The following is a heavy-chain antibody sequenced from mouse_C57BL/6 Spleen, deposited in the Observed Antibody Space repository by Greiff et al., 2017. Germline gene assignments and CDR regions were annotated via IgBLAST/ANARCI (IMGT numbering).Heavy chain of an antibody. CDR2: INPSTGGT. Sequence: VQLQQSGPELVKPGASVKISCKASGYSFTGYYMNWVKQSPEKSLEWIGEINPSTGGTTYNQKFKAKATLTVDTSSSTAYMQLKSLTSEDSAVYYCARDGSSDYWGQGTSLTVSS. D-gene: IGHD1-1*01. V-gene: IGHV1-42*01. J-gene: IGHJ2*02. CDR3: ARDGSSDY. CDR1: GYSFTGYY.